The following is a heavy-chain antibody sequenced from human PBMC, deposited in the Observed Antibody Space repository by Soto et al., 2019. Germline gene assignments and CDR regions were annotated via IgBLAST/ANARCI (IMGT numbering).Heavy chain of an antibody. Sequence: GGSLRLSCAASGFTFSSYSMNWVRQAPGKGLEWVSYISSSSSTIYYADSVKGRFTISRDNAKNSLYLQMNSLRAEDTAVYYCVSFTLYDFWSGYLEGAFDIWGKGTMVTASS. CDR1: GFTFSSYS. D-gene: IGHD3-3*01. V-gene: IGHV3-48*01. J-gene: IGHJ3*02. CDR3: VSFTLYDFWSGYLEGAFDI. CDR2: ISSSSSTI.